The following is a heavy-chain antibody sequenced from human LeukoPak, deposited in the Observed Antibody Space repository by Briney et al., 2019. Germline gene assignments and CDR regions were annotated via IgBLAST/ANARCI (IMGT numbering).Heavy chain of an antibody. J-gene: IGHJ4*02. Sequence: SETLSLTCTVSGGSISSYYWSWIRQPAGKGLEWIGRIYTSGSTNYNPSLKSRVTISVDTSKNQFSLKLSSVTAADTAVYYCARYYGSGSYYNGFDYWGQGTLVTVSS. V-gene: IGHV4-4*07. CDR2: IYTSGST. D-gene: IGHD3-10*01. CDR3: ARYYGSGSYYNGFDY. CDR1: GGSISSYY.